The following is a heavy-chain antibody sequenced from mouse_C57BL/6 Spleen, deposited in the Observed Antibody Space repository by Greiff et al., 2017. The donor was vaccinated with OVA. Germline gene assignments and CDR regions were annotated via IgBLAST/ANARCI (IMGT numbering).Heavy chain of an antibody. D-gene: IGHD1-1*01. V-gene: IGHV1-52*01. J-gene: IGHJ2*01. CDR2: IDPSDSET. CDR3: ARGSYYGSSYPYYFDY. Sequence: QVQLQQPGAELVRPGSSVKLSCKASGYTFTSYWMHWVKQRPIQGLEWIGNIDPSDSETHYNQKFKDKATLTVDKSSSTAYMQLSSLTSEDSAIYYCARGSYYGSSYPYYFDYWGQGTTLTVSS. CDR1: GYTFTSYW.